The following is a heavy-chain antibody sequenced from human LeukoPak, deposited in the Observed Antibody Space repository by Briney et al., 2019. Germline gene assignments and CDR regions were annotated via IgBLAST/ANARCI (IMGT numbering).Heavy chain of an antibody. J-gene: IGHJ4*02. Sequence: GGSLRLSCAASGFTFSSYEMNWVRQAPGKGLEWVSYISSSGSTIYYADSVKGRFTISRDNAKNSLYLQMNSLRAEDSAVYYCARDRWYCSSTSCYGYYFDYWGQGTLVTVSS. CDR3: ARDRWYCSSTSCYGYYFDY. CDR1: GFTFSSYE. D-gene: IGHD2-2*01. V-gene: IGHV3-48*03. CDR2: ISSSGSTI.